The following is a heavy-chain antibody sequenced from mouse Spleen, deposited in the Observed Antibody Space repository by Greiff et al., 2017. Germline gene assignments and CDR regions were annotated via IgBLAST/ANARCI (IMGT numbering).Heavy chain of an antibody. CDR3: ARSDYYGSSYAYAMDY. V-gene: IGHV5-9-1*01. CDR2: ISSGGSYT. Sequence: EVKVVESGGGLVKPGGSLKLSCAASGFTFSSYAMSWVRQTPEKRLEWVATISSGGSYTYYPDSVKGRFTISRDNAKNTLYLQMSSLRSEDTAMYYCARSDYYGSSYAYAMDYWGQGTSVTVSS. D-gene: IGHD1-1*01. J-gene: IGHJ4*01. CDR1: GFTFSSYA.